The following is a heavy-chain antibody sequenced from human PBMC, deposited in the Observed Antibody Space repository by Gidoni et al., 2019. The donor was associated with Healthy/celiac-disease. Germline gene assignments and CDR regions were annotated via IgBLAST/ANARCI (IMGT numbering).Heavy chain of an antibody. CDR1: GGSISSGSYY. V-gene: IGHV4-61*02. D-gene: IGHD3-16*01. Sequence: QVQLQESGPGLVKPSQTLSLTCTVSGGSISSGSYYWSWIRQPAGKGLEWIGRIYTSGSTNYNPSLKSRVTISVDTSKNQFSLKLSSVTAADTAVYYCARGDHRRGLYYFDYWGQGTLVTVSS. CDR2: IYTSGST. J-gene: IGHJ4*02. CDR3: ARGDHRRGLYYFDY.